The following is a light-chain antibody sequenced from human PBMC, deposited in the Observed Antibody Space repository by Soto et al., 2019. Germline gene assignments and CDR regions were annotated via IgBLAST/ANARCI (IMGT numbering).Light chain of an antibody. CDR1: QSAGNF. Sequence: TQSPATRSVSPGERATLSCAASQSAGNFLAWYQQKPGQPPRLLSSGASTSATSIPARLNGRGSGTDVTLTISRLQAEDVAVYYCQQDYYLHFTFGQVTRLEIK. V-gene: IGKV3D-7*01. CDR2: GAS. CDR3: QQDYYLHFT. J-gene: IGKJ5*01.